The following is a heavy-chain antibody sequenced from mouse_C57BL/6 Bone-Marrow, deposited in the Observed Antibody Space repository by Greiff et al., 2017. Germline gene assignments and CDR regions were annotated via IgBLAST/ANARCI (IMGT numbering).Heavy chain of an antibody. CDR1: GYTFTADY. CDR2: VFPGSGST. J-gene: IGHJ2*01. D-gene: IGHD2-4*01. V-gene: IGHV1-75*01. CDR3: ARYYEDFDY. Sequence: QVQLQQSGPELVKPGASVKISCTASGYTFTADYINWVKQRPGQGLEWIGWVFPGSGSTYYNEQFQGKATLTVDKSSSTAYMLISRLTSEDSAVYFCARYYEDFDYWGQGTTLTVSS.